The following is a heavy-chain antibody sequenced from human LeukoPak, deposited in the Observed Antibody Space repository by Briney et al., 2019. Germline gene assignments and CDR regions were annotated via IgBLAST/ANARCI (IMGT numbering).Heavy chain of an antibody. Sequence: GSSVKVSCKASGGTFSSYAISWVRQAPGQGLEWMGGIIPIFGTANYAQKFQGRVTITADKSTSTAYMELSSLRSEDTAVYYCARALRYFDWFKPFDYWGQGTLVTVSS. CDR2: IIPIFGTA. CDR1: GGTFSSYA. J-gene: IGHJ4*02. CDR3: ARALRYFDWFKPFDY. D-gene: IGHD3-9*01. V-gene: IGHV1-69*06.